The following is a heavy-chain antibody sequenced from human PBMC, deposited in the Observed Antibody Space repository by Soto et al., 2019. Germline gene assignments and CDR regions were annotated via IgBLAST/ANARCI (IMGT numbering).Heavy chain of an antibody. Sequence: QVQLQESGPGLVKPSETLSLTCTVSGGSISSYYWSWIRQPPGKGLEWIGYIYYSGSTNYNPSLESRVTISVDTSKNQFSLKLSSVTAADTAVYYCAREGEQLVLDYWGQGTLVTVSS. CDR2: IYYSGST. D-gene: IGHD6-13*01. J-gene: IGHJ4*02. V-gene: IGHV4-59*01. CDR1: GGSISSYY. CDR3: AREGEQLVLDY.